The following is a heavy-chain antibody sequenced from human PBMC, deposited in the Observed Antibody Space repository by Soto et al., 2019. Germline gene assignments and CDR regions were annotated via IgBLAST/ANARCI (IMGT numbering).Heavy chain of an antibody. Sequence: KTSETLSLTGTVSGDSIISSDFYWGWVRQPPGKGLEWIGSIFYLGCSYYNPSLKSRVTMSVDTSKNQFTLRLRSVTAADTALYFCASHSIALSKHNWFDPWGQGIMVTVSS. J-gene: IGHJ5*02. CDR3: ASHSIALSKHNWFDP. CDR1: GDSIISSDFY. CDR2: IFYLGCS. V-gene: IGHV4-39*01. D-gene: IGHD4-4*01.